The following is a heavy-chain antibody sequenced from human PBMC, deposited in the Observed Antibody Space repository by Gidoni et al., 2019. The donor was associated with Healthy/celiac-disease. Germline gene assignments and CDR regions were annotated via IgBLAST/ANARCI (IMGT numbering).Heavy chain of an antibody. Sequence: QVQLVESGGGVVQPGRSLRLSCAASVFTFSSSGMHWVRQAPGKGLEWVAVIGYDGSNKDYADSVKGRFTISRDNSKNTLYLQMNSLRAEDTAVYYCARGIRSGWTKREYFQHWGQGTLVTVSS. J-gene: IGHJ1*01. CDR2: IGYDGSNK. D-gene: IGHD6-19*01. V-gene: IGHV3-33*08. CDR1: VFTFSSSG. CDR3: ARGIRSGWTKREYFQH.